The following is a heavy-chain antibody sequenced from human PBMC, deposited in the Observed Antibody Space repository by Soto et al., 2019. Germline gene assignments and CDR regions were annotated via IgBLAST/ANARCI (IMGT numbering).Heavy chain of an antibody. CDR2: INAGNGNT. Sequence: ASVKVSCKASGYTFTSYAMHWVRQAPGQRLEWMGWINAGNGNTKYSQKFQGRVTITRDTSASTAYMELRSLRSDDTAVYYCARSLTAYSRGKFDLWGRGTLVTVSS. J-gene: IGHJ2*01. CDR3: ARSLTAYSRGKFDL. V-gene: IGHV1-3*01. D-gene: IGHD6-19*01. CDR1: GYTFTSYA.